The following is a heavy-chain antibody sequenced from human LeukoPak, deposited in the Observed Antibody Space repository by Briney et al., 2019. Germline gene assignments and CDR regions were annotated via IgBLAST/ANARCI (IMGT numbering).Heavy chain of an antibody. Sequence: PGGSLRLSCAASGFTFSTYWMHWVRQAPGTGLVWVSLINSNGSSTYYADSVKGRFTISRDNAKNTLYLQMNSLRAEDTAVYYCATDVPAVTIFGYWGQGTLVTVSS. J-gene: IGHJ4*02. D-gene: IGHD2-2*01. CDR3: ATDVPAVTIFGY. V-gene: IGHV3-74*01. CDR2: INSNGSST. CDR1: GFTFSTYW.